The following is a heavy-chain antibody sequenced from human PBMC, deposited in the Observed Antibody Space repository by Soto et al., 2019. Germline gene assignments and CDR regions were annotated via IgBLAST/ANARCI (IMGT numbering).Heavy chain of an antibody. D-gene: IGHD6-19*01. CDR3: ARARREQWLGSYYYYGMDV. CDR2: ISSSSSYI. J-gene: IGHJ6*02. V-gene: IGHV3-11*06. Sequence: GSLRLSCAASGFTFSDYYMSWIRQAPGKGLEWVSSISSSSSYIYYADSVKGRFTISRDNAKNSLYLQMNSLRAEDTAVYYCARARREQWLGSYYYYGMDVWGQGTTVTVSS. CDR1: GFTFSDYY.